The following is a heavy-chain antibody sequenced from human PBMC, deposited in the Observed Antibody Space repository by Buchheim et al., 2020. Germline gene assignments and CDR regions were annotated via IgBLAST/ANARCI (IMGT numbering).Heavy chain of an antibody. V-gene: IGHV3-30*18. CDR2: ISYDGSNK. D-gene: IGHD3-10*01. CDR1: GFTFSSYG. CDR3: AKDESRGAASGY. Sequence: QVQLVESGGGVVQPGRSLRLSCAASGFTFSSYGMHWVRQAPGKGLEWVAVISYDGSNKYYADSVKGRFTISSDNSKNTLYLQMNSLRAEDTAVYYCAKDESRGAASGYWGQGTL. J-gene: IGHJ4*02.